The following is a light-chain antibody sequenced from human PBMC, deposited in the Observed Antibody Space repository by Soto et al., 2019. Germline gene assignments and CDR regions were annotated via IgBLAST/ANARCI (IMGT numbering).Light chain of an antibody. J-gene: IGLJ1*01. Sequence: QSALTQPASVSGSPGQSITISCTGTSSDVGSYNLVSWYQQHPGKAPKLMIYEGNKRPSGVSNRFSGSKSANTASLTISGLHTEDEDYYYCCSYAGTNTYVFGTGTKLTVL. V-gene: IGLV2-23*01. CDR3: CSYAGTNTYV. CDR2: EGN. CDR1: SSDVGSYNL.